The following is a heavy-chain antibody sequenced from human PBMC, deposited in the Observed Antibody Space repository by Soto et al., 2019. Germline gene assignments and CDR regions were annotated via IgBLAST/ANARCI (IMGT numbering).Heavy chain of an antibody. CDR3: ARGPSGDKVDY. D-gene: IGHD3-10*01. V-gene: IGHV4-30-4*08. J-gene: IGHJ4*02. CDR1: GDSITRGAYY. CDR2: IYNSVNT. Sequence: SETLCLTCTVSGDSITRGAYYWTWIRQHPGKDLEWIGHIYNSVNTYSNPSLKSRVTISADTSKNQFSLKLSSVTAADTAVYYCARGPSGDKVDYWGQGTLVTVSS.